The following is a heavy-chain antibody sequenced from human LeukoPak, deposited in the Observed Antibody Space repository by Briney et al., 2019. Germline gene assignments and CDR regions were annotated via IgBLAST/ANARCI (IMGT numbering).Heavy chain of an antibody. CDR2: IYTSGST. CDR1: GGSISSGSYY. V-gene: IGHV4-61*02. Sequence: SETLSLTCTVSGGSISSGSYYWSWIRQPAGKGLEWIGRIYTSGSTNYNPSLKSRVTISVDTSKDQFSLKLSSVTAADTAVYYCASSYDFWSGLMGHWGQGTLVTVSS. J-gene: IGHJ4*02. CDR3: ASSYDFWSGLMGH. D-gene: IGHD3-3*01.